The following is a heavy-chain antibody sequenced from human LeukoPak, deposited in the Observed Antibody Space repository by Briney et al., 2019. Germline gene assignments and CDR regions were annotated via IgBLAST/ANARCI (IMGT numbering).Heavy chain of an antibody. J-gene: IGHJ4*02. CDR1: GYTFTSYG. CDR3: AREESYGDYLGRVDY. CDR2: ISAYNGNT. Sequence: APVKVSCKASGYTFTSYGISWVRQAPGQGLEWMGWISAYNGNTNYAQKLQGRVTMTTDTSTSTAYMELRSLRSDDTAVYYCAREESYGDYLGRVDYWGQGTLVTVSS. D-gene: IGHD4-17*01. V-gene: IGHV1-18*01.